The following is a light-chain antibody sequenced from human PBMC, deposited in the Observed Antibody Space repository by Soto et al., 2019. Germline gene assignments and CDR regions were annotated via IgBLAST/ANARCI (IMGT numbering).Light chain of an antibody. CDR1: SSDVGAYNY. Sequence: QSVLTQPASVSGSPGQSIAISCIGTSSDVGAYNYVSWYQQHPGKAPKLVIYDVNNRPSGVSNRFSGSKSGNTASLTISRLQAEDEADYYCGSYTTSGSVVFGGGTKLTVL. CDR3: GSYTTSGSVV. CDR2: DVN. J-gene: IGLJ2*01. V-gene: IGLV2-14*03.